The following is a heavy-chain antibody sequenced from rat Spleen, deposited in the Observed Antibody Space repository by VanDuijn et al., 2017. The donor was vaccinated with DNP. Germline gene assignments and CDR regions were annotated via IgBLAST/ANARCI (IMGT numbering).Heavy chain of an antibody. J-gene: IGHJ4*01. CDR2: ITYDGSKT. CDR1: GFTFSDYN. V-gene: IGHV5S10*01. D-gene: IGHD1-11*01. Sequence: EVQLVESGGGLVQSGRSLKVSCAASGFTFSDYNMAWVRQAPKKSLEWVATITYDGSKTYYRDSVKGRFTISRDNAKSTLYLQMDSLRSEDTATYYCARDYGHNYGMDAWGQGTSVTVSA. CDR3: ARDYGHNYGMDA.